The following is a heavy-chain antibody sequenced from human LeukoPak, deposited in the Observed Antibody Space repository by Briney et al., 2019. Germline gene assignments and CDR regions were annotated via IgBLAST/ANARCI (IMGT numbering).Heavy chain of an antibody. CDR1: GFTFDDYA. V-gene: IGHV3-9*01. CDR2: ISWNNGSI. CDR3: AKGRKRAITMIVVAALDAFDI. J-gene: IGHJ3*02. Sequence: SLRLSCAASGFTFDDYAMHWVRQAPGKGLEWFSGISWNNGSIGCADSVKGRFTIYRDNAKNSLYLQMNSLRAEDTALYYCAKGRKRAITMIVVAALDAFDIWGQGTMVTVPS. D-gene: IGHD3-22*01.